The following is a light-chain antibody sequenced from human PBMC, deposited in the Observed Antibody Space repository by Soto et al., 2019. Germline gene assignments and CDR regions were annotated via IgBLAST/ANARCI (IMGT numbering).Light chain of an antibody. V-gene: IGLV2-8*01. J-gene: IGLJ2*01. Sequence: LTQPPSASGSPGQSVTLSCTGTSSDIGGYNYVSWYQQHPGKAPKLMIYEVNQRPSGVPDRFSGSKSGNTASLTVSGLQADDEADYYCSSYAGSNNLVFGGGTQLTVL. CDR2: EVN. CDR1: SSDIGGYNY. CDR3: SSYAGSNNLV.